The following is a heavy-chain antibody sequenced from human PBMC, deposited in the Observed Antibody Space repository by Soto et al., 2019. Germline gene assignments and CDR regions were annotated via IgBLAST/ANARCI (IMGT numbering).Heavy chain of an antibody. CDR1: GYAFTTYG. CDR3: ARGRYGEY. V-gene: IGHV1-18*01. Sequence: QVHLVQSGAEVKKPGASVKVSCKGSGYAFTTYGITWVRQAPGQGLEWMGWISAHNGNTNYAQKLQGRVTVTRDTPTSTAYMELRSLRSDDTAVYYCARGRYGEYWGQGALVTDSS. D-gene: IGHD3-10*01. CDR2: ISAHNGNT. J-gene: IGHJ4*02.